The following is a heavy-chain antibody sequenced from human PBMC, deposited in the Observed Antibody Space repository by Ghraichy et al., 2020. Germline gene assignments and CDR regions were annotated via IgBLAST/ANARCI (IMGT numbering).Heavy chain of an antibody. V-gene: IGHV4-34*01. CDR2: INHSGST. J-gene: IGHJ4*02. CDR1: GGSFSGYY. D-gene: IGHD3-22*01. Sequence: SETLSLTCAVYGGSFSGYYWSWIRQPPGKGLEWIGEINHSGSTNYNPSLKSRVTISVDTSKNQFSLKLSSVTAADTAVYYCVRGLGKSYYYDSSGVYYFDYWGQGTLVTVSS. CDR3: VRGLGKSYYYDSSGVYYFDY.